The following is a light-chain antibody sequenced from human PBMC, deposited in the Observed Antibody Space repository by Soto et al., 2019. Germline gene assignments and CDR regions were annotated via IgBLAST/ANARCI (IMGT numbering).Light chain of an antibody. V-gene: IGKV1-39*01. Sequence: DIQMTQSPSSLSASVGDRVTITCRASQSISSYLNWYQQKPGKAPKLMIYAASSLQSGVPSRFSGSGSGTDFTLTIISLQPEDFATYYCQQSYSTPLSFGGGTNVEIK. CDR2: AAS. CDR1: QSISSY. J-gene: IGKJ4*01. CDR3: QQSYSTPLS.